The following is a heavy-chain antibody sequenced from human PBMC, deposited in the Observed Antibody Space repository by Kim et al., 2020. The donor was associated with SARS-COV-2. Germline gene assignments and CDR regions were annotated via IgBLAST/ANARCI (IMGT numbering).Heavy chain of an antibody. V-gene: IGHV4-59*01. CDR1: GGSISSYY. CDR2: IYYSGST. D-gene: IGHD3-22*01. Sequence: SETLSLTCTVSGGSISSYYWSWIRQPPGKGLEWIGYIYYSGSTNYNPSLKSRVTISVDTSKNQFSLKLSSVTAADTAVYYCARSSSGYYFWYFDLWGRGTLVTVSS. CDR3: ARSSSGYYFWYFDL. J-gene: IGHJ2*01.